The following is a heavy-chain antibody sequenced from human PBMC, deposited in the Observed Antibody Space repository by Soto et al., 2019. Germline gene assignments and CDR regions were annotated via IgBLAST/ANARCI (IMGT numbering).Heavy chain of an antibody. V-gene: IGHV3-30-3*01. D-gene: IGHD4-17*01. CDR2: ISYDGSNK. Sequence: PGGSLRLSCAASGFTFSSYAMHWVRQAPGKGLEWVAVISYDGSNKYYADSVKGRFTISRDNSKNTLYLQMNSLRAEDTAVYYCAREYYEYGDYDDAFDIWGQGPMVTV. J-gene: IGHJ3*02. CDR3: AREYYEYGDYDDAFDI. CDR1: GFTFSSYA.